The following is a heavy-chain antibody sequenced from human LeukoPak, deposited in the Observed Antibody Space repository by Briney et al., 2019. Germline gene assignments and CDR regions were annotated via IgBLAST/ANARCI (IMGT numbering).Heavy chain of an antibody. CDR3: ARGGYSHGSCWFDP. Sequence: ASVKVSCKASGGTFSSYAISWVRQAPGQGLEWMGGIIPIFGTANYAQKFQGRVTITADESTSTAYMELSSLRSEDTAVYYCARGGYSHGSCWFDPWGQGTLVTVSS. V-gene: IGHV1-69*13. CDR1: GGTFSSYA. D-gene: IGHD5-18*01. J-gene: IGHJ5*02. CDR2: IIPIFGTA.